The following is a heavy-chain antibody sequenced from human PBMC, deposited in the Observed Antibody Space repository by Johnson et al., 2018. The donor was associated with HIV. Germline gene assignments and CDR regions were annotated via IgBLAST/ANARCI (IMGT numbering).Heavy chain of an antibody. J-gene: IGHJ3*02. D-gene: IGHD6-6*01. Sequence: VQLVESGGGLVQPGGSLRLSCAASGFTFSSYDMHWVRQATGKGLEWVSAIGTAGDTYYPGSVKGRFTTSRDNSKNTLYLQMSSLRTEDTAVYYCASGVTARAPLLIWGQGTMVTVSS. CDR2: IGTAGDT. V-gene: IGHV3-13*01. CDR1: GFTFSSYD. CDR3: ASGVTARAPLLI.